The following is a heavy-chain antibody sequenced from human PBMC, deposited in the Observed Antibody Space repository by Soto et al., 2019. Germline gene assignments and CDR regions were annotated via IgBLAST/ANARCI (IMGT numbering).Heavy chain of an antibody. V-gene: IGHV3-23*01. D-gene: IGHD4-17*01. CDR3: AKEGSYGDSRVGAYWYFDL. CDR1: GFTFSSYA. Sequence: EVQLLESGGGLVQPGGSLRLSCAASGFTFSSYAMSWVRQAPGKGLEWVSAISGSGGSTYYADSVKGRFTISRDNSKNXRXXQMNSLRAEDTAVYYCAKEGSYGDSRVGAYWYFDLWGRGTLVTVSS. J-gene: IGHJ2*01. CDR2: ISGSGGST.